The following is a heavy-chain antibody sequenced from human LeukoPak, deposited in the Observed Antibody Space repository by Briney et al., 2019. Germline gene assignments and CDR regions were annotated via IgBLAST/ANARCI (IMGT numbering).Heavy chain of an antibody. CDR2: IYYSGNA. V-gene: IGHV4-61*01. D-gene: IGHD6-19*01. Sequence: PSETLSLTCTVSGGSVSSGNYYRNWIRQPPGKGLGWIGYIYYSGNANYNPSLKSRVTISVDTSKNQFSLNVSSVTAADTAVYYCARSRGSSGWIDYWGQGTLVTVSS. J-gene: IGHJ4*02. CDR3: ARSRGSSGWIDY. CDR1: GGSVSSGNYY.